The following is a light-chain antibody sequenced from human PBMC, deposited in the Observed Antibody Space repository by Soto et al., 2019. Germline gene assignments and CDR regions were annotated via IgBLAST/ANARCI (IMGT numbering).Light chain of an antibody. CDR3: QQSNSYFWT. CDR2: DAS. J-gene: IGKJ1*01. V-gene: IGKV1-5*01. CDR1: QSINTW. Sequence: DIQMTQSPSTLSASVGDRVTITCRASQSINTWLAWHQQKPGKAPKLLIYDASNLENGVPSRFSGSGSGTEVTLTISSLQPDDFASYDCQQSNSYFWTFGQGTKVDIK.